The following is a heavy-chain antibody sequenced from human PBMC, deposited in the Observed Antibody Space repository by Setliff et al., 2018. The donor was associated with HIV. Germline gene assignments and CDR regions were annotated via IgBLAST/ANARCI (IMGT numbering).Heavy chain of an antibody. CDR2: TIPLFGTT. D-gene: IGHD4-4*01. CDR3: ARSRGTSQYHYYMDV. J-gene: IGHJ6*03. CDR1: GGTFSSYA. V-gene: IGHV1-69*13. Sequence: SVKVSCKASGGTFSSYAISWVRQAPGQGLEWVGGTIPLFGTTNYAQKFQGRVTITADESTIIAYMELTSLRSEDTAVYYCARSRGTSQYHYYMDVWGKGTTVTVSS.